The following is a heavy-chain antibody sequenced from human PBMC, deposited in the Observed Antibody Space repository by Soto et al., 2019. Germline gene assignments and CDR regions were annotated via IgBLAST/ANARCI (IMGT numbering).Heavy chain of an antibody. CDR2: IWYDGSNK. Sequence: GGSLRLSCAASGFTFSSYGMHWVRQAPGKGLEWVAVIWYDGSNKYYADSVKGRFTISRDNSKNTLYLQMNSLRAEDTAVYYCARTAHMNSYYDFWSGYYSSYYGMDVWGQGTTVTVSS. J-gene: IGHJ6*02. CDR1: GFTFSSYG. V-gene: IGHV3-33*01. CDR3: ARTAHMNSYYDFWSGYYSSYYGMDV. D-gene: IGHD3-3*01.